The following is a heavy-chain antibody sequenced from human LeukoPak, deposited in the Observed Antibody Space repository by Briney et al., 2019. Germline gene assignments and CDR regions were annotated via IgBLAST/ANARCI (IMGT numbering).Heavy chain of an antibody. CDR2: IISNGGIT. J-gene: IGHJ4*02. V-gene: IGHV3-64*01. CDR1: GFTFSSYA. D-gene: IGHD1-26*01. Sequence: PGGSLRLSCAASGFTFSSYAMHWVRQAPGKGLEYVSAIISNGGITYYANSVKGRFTISRDNSKNTLYLQMGSLRAEDMAVYYCAREYSGSRGLFDYWGQGTLVTVSS. CDR3: AREYSGSRGLFDY.